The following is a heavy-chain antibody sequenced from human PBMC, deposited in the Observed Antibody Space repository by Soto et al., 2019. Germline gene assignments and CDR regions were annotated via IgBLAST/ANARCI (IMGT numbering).Heavy chain of an antibody. Sequence: QVQLVQSGAEVKKPGSAVKVSCKVSGGTLSTHTISWVRQAPGQGLEWMGRIIPIFGVVNYAQKFQDRVTITAEKSMITAYMELSSLRSEDTAVYFCATGDSYPYWGQGTLVTVSS. CDR2: IIPIFGVV. J-gene: IGHJ4*02. V-gene: IGHV1-69*02. CDR1: GGTLSTHT. CDR3: ATGDSYPY. D-gene: IGHD3-10*01.